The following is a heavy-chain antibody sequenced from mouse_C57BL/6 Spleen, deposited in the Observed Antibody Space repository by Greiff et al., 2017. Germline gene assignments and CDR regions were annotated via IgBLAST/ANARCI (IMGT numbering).Heavy chain of an antibody. D-gene: IGHD2-4*01. CDR3: ASIYYDYDDGYWYFDV. J-gene: IGHJ1*03. V-gene: IGHV5-9*01. CDR1: GFTFSSYT. CDR2: ISGGGGNT. Sequence: EVKLMESGGGLVKPGGSLKLSCAASGFTFSSYTMSWVRQTPEKRLEWVATISGGGGNTYYPDSVKGRFTISRDNAKNTLYLQMSSLRSEDTALYYCASIYYDYDDGYWYFDVWGTGTTVTVSS.